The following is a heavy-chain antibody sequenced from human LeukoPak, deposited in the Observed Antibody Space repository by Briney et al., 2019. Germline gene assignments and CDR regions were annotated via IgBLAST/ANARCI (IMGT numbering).Heavy chain of an antibody. CDR2: ISYDGSNK. Sequence: GGSLRLSCAASGFTFGSYGMRWVRQAPGKGLEWVAVISYDGSNKYYADSVKGRFTISRDNSKNTLYLQMNSLRAEDTAVYYCAKESYYYIDYWGQGTLVTVSS. D-gene: IGHD1-26*01. CDR3: AKESYYYIDY. J-gene: IGHJ4*02. V-gene: IGHV3-30*18. CDR1: GFTFGSYG.